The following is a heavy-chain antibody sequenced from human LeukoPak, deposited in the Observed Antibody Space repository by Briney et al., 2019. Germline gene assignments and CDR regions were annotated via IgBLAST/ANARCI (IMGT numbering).Heavy chain of an antibody. CDR2: ISYDGSNK. CDR1: GFTFSSYG. CDR3: ARDNEYCTGGTCRLDY. J-gene: IGHJ4*02. D-gene: IGHD2-15*01. Sequence: GRSLRLSCAASGFTFSSYGMHWVRQAPGKGLEWVAVISYDGSNKYYADSVKGRFTISRDNAKNTLYLQMNSLRAEDTAVYYCARDNEYCTGGTCRLDYWGQGALVTVSS. V-gene: IGHV3-30*03.